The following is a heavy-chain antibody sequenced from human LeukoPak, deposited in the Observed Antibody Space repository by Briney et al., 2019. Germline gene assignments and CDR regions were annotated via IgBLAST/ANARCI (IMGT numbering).Heavy chain of an antibody. CDR3: ASEGYSSGWLLYY. CDR2: ISSSSSTI. V-gene: IGHV3-48*01. J-gene: IGHJ4*02. Sequence: GGSLRLSCAASGFTFSSYSMNWVRQAPGKGLEWVSYISSSSSTIYYADSVKGRFTISRDNAKNSLYLQMNSLRAEDTAVYYCASEGYSSGWLLYYWGQGTLVTVSS. CDR1: GFTFSSYS. D-gene: IGHD6-19*01.